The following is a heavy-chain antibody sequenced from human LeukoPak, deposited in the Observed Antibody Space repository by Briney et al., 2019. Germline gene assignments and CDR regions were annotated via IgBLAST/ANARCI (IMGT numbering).Heavy chain of an antibody. V-gene: IGHV3-30*02. Sequence: GGSLRLSCEASGFTFSSYDMHWVRQAPGKGLEWVAFIRYDGSNTYYADSVKGRFTVSRDNAKNSLYLQMNSLRVEDTAVYYCARDPRTVRIWGQGTLVTVSS. D-gene: IGHD1-1*01. CDR1: GFTFSSYD. CDR3: ARDPRTVRI. J-gene: IGHJ4*02. CDR2: IRYDGSNT.